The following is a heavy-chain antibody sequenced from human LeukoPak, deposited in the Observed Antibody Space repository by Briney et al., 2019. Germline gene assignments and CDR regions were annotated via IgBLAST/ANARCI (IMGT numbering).Heavy chain of an antibody. CDR2: INPISGGT. CDR3: ARSDKLGYPDY. V-gene: IGHV1-2*02. CDR1: GYTFTGYY. D-gene: IGHD7-27*01. Sequence: ASVKVSCKDSGYTFTGYYMHWVRQAPGPGLEWIGWINPISGGTDYAQKFQGRVTMTRDTSISTAYMELSRLRSDDTAVYYCARSDKLGYPDYWGQGTLVTVSS. J-gene: IGHJ4*02.